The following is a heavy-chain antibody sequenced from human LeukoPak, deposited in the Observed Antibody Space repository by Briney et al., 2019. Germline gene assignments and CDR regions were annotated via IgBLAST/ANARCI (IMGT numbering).Heavy chain of an antibody. CDR1: GGSFSGYY. D-gene: IGHD6-19*01. CDR2: INHSGST. CDR3: ARDSSGWYRSWFDP. V-gene: IGHV4-34*01. J-gene: IGHJ5*02. Sequence: SETLSLTCAVYGGSFSGYYWSWIRQPPGKGLEWIGEINHSGSTNYNPSLKSRVTISVDTSKNQFSLKLSSVTAADTAVYYCARDSSGWYRSWFDPWGQGTLVTVSS.